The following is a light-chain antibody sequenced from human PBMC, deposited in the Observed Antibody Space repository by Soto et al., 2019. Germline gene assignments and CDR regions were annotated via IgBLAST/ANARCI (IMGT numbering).Light chain of an antibody. V-gene: IGLV6-57*04. CDR1: SGSIANNY. CDR2: ENN. Sequence: NFMLTQPHSVSESPGKTLSISCTRSSGSIANNYVQWYQQRPGSAPTTVIYENNQRLSGVPDRFSGSTDGSSNSASLTISGLQTEDEADYYCQSYDSDFVVFGGGTKVTGL. CDR3: QSYDSDFVV. J-gene: IGLJ2*01.